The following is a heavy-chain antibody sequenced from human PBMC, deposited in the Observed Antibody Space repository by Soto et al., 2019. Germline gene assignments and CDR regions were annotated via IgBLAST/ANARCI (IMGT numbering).Heavy chain of an antibody. J-gene: IGHJ6*02. CDR3: AGEGVRGMDV. D-gene: IGHD3-10*01. Sequence: QVQLVQSGAEVKKPGASVKVSCKASGYTFTSYDINWVRQATGQGLEWMGWMNPNSSNTGYAQKFQGRITMTRTTTLRTEYMEPSSVSSEETAVYYCAGEGVRGMDVGGQGTTVTVSS. V-gene: IGHV1-8*01. CDR1: GYTFTSYD. CDR2: MNPNSSNT.